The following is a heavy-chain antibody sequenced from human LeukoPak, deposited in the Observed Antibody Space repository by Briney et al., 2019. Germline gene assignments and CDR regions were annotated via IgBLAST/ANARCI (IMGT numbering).Heavy chain of an antibody. CDR3: TTDPNCCSSTSCYVPLGY. CDR1: GFTFSNAW. V-gene: IGHV3-15*01. CDR2: IKSKTDGGTT. J-gene: IGHJ4*02. D-gene: IGHD2-2*01. Sequence: PGGSLRLSCAASGFTFSNAWMSWVRQAPGKGLEWVGRIKSKTDGGTTDYAAPVKGRFTISRDDSKNTLYLQMNSLKTEDTAVYYCTTDPNCCSSTSCYVPLGYWGQGTLVTVSS.